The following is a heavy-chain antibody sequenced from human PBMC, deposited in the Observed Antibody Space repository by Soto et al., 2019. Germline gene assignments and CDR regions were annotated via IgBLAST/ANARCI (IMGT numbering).Heavy chain of an antibody. V-gene: IGHV3-72*01. D-gene: IGHD3-10*01. CDR3: ARTTYGSGSYSSDY. J-gene: IGHJ4*02. Sequence: EAGGGLVQPGGSLRLSCAASGFTLSDHYMDWVRQAPGKGLEWVGHTRDKANSYTTEYAASVRGRFTISRDDSRNSLYLQMNSLTTEDTAVYYCARTTYGSGSYSSDYWGQGTLVTVSS. CDR2: TRDKANSYTT. CDR1: GFTLSDHY.